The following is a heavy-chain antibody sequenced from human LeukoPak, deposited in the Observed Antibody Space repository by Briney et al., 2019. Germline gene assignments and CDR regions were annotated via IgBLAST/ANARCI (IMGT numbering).Heavy chain of an antibody. V-gene: IGHV4-61*01. CDR1: GGSVSSGSYY. CDR3: ARIVAATLDFDY. D-gene: IGHD1-26*01. J-gene: IGHJ4*02. Sequence: SETPSLTCTVSGGSVSSGSYYWSWIRQPPGKGLEWIGYIYYSGSTNYNPSLKSRVTISVDTSKNQFSLKLSSATAADTAVYYCARIVAATLDFDYWGQGTLVTVSS. CDR2: IYYSGST.